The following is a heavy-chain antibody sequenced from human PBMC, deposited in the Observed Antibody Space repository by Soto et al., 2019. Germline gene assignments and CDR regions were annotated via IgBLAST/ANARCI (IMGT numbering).Heavy chain of an antibody. J-gene: IGHJ5*02. CDR1: GGSISSGGYY. V-gene: IGHV4-31*03. Sequence: PSETLSLTCTVSGGSISSGGYYWSWIRQHPGKGLEWIGYIYYSGSTYYNPSLKSRVTISVDTSKNQFSLKLSSVTAADTAVYYCARGAQITMVRGVPRSNWFDPWGQGTLVTVSS. D-gene: IGHD3-10*01. CDR2: IYYSGST. CDR3: ARGAQITMVRGVPRSNWFDP.